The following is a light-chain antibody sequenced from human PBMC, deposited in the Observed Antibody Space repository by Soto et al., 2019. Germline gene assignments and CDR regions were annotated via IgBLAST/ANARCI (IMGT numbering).Light chain of an antibody. CDR3: QQYNSYPWT. CDR2: DAS. Sequence: DIQMTQSPSTLSASVGDRVTITCRASQSISNWLAWYQQKPGKAPNLLIYDASSLESGVPSRFSGSGSGADFTLTISSLQPDDFATYYCQQYNSYPWTFGQGTKVEIK. V-gene: IGKV1-5*01. J-gene: IGKJ1*01. CDR1: QSISNW.